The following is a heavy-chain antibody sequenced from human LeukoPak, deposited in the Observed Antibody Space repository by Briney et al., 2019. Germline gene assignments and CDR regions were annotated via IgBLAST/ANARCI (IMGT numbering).Heavy chain of an antibody. CDR1: GYTFTGYY. J-gene: IGHJ4*02. D-gene: IGHD1-26*01. CDR3: ARDRWELLYYFDY. V-gene: IGHV1-2*02. Sequence: ASVKVSCKASGYTFTGYYMHWVRQAPGQGLEWMGWINSNSGGTNYAQKFQGRVTMTRDTSISTAYMQLSRLTADDTAVYYCARDRWELLYYFDYWGQGTLVTVSS. CDR2: INSNSGGT.